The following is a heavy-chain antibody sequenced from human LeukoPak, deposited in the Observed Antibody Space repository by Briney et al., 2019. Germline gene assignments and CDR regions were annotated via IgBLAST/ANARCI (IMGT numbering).Heavy chain of an antibody. V-gene: IGHV3-30-3*01. Sequence: GRSLRLSCAASGFTFSSYAMHWVRQAPGKGLEWVAVISYDGSNKYYADSVKGRFTISRDNSKNTLYLQMNSLRAEDTAVYYRASNYYDSSGYYWAPYYHYGMDVWGQGTTVTVSS. CDR3: ASNYYDSSGYYWAPYYHYGMDV. J-gene: IGHJ6*02. CDR1: GFTFSSYA. CDR2: ISYDGSNK. D-gene: IGHD3-22*01.